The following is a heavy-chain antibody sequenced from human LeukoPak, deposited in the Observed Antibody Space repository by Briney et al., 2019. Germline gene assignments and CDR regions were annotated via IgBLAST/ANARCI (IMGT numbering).Heavy chain of an antibody. V-gene: IGHV4-4*09. CDR1: GGSISSYY. Sequence: SETLSLTCTVSGGSISSYYWSWILQPPGKGLEWIGYIYTSGSTNYNPSLKSRVTISVDTSKNQFSLKLSSVPAADTAVYYCARYEWELLGGGFDYWGQGTLVTVSS. CDR3: ARYEWELLGGGFDY. CDR2: IYTSGST. D-gene: IGHD1-26*01. J-gene: IGHJ4*02.